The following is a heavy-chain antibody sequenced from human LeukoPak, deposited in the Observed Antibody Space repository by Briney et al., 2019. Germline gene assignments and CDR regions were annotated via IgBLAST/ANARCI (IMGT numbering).Heavy chain of an antibody. J-gene: IGHJ4*02. V-gene: IGHV4-34*01. CDR1: GGSFSGYY. D-gene: IGHD3-16*02. CDR2: INRSGST. Sequence: PSETLSLTCAVYGGSFSGYYWSWIRQPPGKGLEWIGEINRSGSTNYNPSLKSRVTISVDTSKNQFSLKLSSVTAADTAVYYCARAITDMITFGGVIPSHFDYWGQGTLVTVSS. CDR3: ARAITDMITFGGVIPSHFDY.